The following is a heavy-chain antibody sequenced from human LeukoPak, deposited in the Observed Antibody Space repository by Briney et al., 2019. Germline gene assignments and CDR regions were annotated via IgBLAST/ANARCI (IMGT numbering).Heavy chain of an antibody. CDR2: IYTSGST. CDR1: GGPISSGSYY. J-gene: IGHJ4*02. CDR3: ARDVSPNYGSGSHMVDY. Sequence: PSQTLSLTCTVSGGPISSGSYYWSWIRQPAGKGLEWIGRIYTSGSTDYNPSLKSRVTVSVDTSKNQFSLKLSSVTAADTAVYYCARDVSPNYGSGSHMVDYWGQGTLVTVSS. V-gene: IGHV4-61*02. D-gene: IGHD3-10*01.